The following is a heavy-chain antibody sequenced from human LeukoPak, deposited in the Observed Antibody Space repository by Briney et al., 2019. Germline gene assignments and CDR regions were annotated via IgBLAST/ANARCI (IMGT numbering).Heavy chain of an antibody. J-gene: IGHJ3*01. CDR2: IYYSGST. CDR3: ARGAVAVTATERGAFDV. CDR1: GGSISSSSYY. Sequence: PSETLSLTCTVSGGSISSSSYYWGWIRQPPGTGLEWIGSIYYSGSTYYNPSLKSRVTISIDTSKNQFSLKLSSVTAADTAVYFCARGAVAVTATERGAFDVWGQGTMVTVSS. D-gene: IGHD2-21*02. V-gene: IGHV4-39*07.